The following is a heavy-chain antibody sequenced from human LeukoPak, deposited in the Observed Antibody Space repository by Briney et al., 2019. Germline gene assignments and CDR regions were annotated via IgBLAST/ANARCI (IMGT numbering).Heavy chain of an antibody. D-gene: IGHD3-10*01. J-gene: IGHJ4*02. V-gene: IGHV3-21*01. CDR1: GFTFSSYS. Sequence: GGSLRLSCAASGFTFSSYSMNWVRQAPGKGLEWVSSISSSSSYIYYADSVKGRFTISRGNAKNSLYLQMNSLRAEDTAVYYCARDFVYGSGSYPFDYWGQGTLVTVSS. CDR3: ARDFVYGSGSYPFDY. CDR2: ISSSSSYI.